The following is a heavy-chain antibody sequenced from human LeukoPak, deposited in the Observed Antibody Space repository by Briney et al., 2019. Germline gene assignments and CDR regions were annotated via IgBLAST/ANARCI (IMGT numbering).Heavy chain of an antibody. CDR2: IYYSGST. J-gene: IGHJ5*02. Sequence: SETQSLTCTVSGGSISSSSYYWGWIRQPPGKGLEWIGSIYYSGSTYYNPSLKSRVTISVDTSKNQFSLKLSSVTAADTAVYYCAIKLAWFDPWGQGTLVTVSS. D-gene: IGHD1-1*01. CDR3: AIKLAWFDP. V-gene: IGHV4-39*01. CDR1: GGSISSSSYY.